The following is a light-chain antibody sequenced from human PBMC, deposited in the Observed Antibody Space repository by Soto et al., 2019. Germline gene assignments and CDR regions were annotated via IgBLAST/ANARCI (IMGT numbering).Light chain of an antibody. CDR1: QSVSIN. J-gene: IGKJ2*01. Sequence: IVVTQSPATLSLSPGERAILSCRASQSVSINLAWFQQKPGQSPRLLIYGASTRATGIPARFSGSGSGTEFTITISSLQSEDFAVYYCQQYHIWYTFGQGTELEIK. CDR3: QQYHIWYT. V-gene: IGKV3-15*01. CDR2: GAS.